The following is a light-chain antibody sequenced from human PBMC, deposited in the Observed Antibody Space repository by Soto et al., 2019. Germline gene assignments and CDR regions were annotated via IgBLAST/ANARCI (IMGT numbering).Light chain of an antibody. J-gene: IGKJ2*01. CDR3: QQYSSLPHT. Sequence: ESVLTQSPGTLSLSPGERATLSCRATQSVTNNYFAWYQQKPGQSPRLLIYGVSSRATDIPDRFSGSGSGTVFTLTISRLEPEDFVVYYCQQYSSLPHTFGQGTKLEVK. CDR1: QSVTNNY. V-gene: IGKV3-20*01. CDR2: GVS.